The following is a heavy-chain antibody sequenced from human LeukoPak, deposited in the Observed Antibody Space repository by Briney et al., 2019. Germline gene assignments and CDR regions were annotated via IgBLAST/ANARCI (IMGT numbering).Heavy chain of an antibody. V-gene: IGHV4-4*07. CDR3: ARGIGELFSGYGMDV. CDR2: IYTSGST. J-gene: IGHJ6*02. D-gene: IGHD3-10*01. Sequence: PSETLSLTCTVSGGSISSYYWSWIRQPAGKGLEWIGRIYTSGSTNYSPSLKSRVTTSVDTSKNQFSLKLSSVTAADTAVYYCARGIGELFSGYGMDVWGQGTTVTVSS. CDR1: GGSISSYY.